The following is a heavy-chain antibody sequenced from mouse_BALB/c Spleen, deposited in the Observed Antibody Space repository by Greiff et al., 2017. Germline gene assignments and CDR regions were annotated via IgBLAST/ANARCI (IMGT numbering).Heavy chain of an antibody. CDR2: INPSSGYT. V-gene: IGHV1-4*02. CDR1: GYTFTSYT. CDR3: ARGLYGDFDY. J-gene: IGHJ2*01. Sequence: QVQLQQSAAELARPGASVKMSCKASGYTFTSYTMHWVKQRPGQGLEWIGYINPSSGYTEYNQKFKDKTTLTADKSSSTAYMQLSSLTSEDSAVYYCARGLYGDFDYWGQGTTLTVSS. D-gene: IGHD1-1*01.